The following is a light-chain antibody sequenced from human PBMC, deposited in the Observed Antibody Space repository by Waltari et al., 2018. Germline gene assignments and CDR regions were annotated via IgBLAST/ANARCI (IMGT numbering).Light chain of an antibody. CDR1: ESVSSN. CDR3: QQYNTWPWT. CDR2: GAS. V-gene: IGKV3-15*01. J-gene: IGKJ1*01. Sequence: EIVMTQSPATLSVSPGERATLSCRASESVSSNLAWYQQKPGQAPSLLIYGASTRATGVPATFSGSGSGTEFTLTISSLQSEDFAVYYCQQYNTWPWTFGQGTEVEIK.